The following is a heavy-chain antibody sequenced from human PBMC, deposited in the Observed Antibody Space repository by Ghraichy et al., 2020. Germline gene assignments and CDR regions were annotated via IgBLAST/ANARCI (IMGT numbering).Heavy chain of an antibody. Sequence: GGSLRLSCAASGFTFDDYAMHWVRQAPGKGLEWVSGISWNSGSIGYADSVKGRFTISRDNAKNSLYLQMNSLRAEDTALYYCAKDALEWQLNDAFDIWGQGTMVTVSS. CDR3: AKDALEWQLNDAFDI. D-gene: IGHD3-3*01. CDR2: ISWNSGSI. V-gene: IGHV3-9*01. J-gene: IGHJ3*02. CDR1: GFTFDDYA.